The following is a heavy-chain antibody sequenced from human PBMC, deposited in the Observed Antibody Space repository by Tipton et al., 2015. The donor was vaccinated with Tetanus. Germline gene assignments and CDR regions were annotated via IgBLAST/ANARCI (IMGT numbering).Heavy chain of an antibody. V-gene: IGHV3-21*01. J-gene: IGHJ3*02. CDR2: IHSSSSYI. CDR3: ASLIVVVNNLPEAFYI. Sequence: SLRLSCAASGFTFSTYSMNWVRQAPGKGLEWVSSIHSSSSYIYYADSVRGRFTISRDNARKSLYLQINSLRAEDTAVYYCASLIVVVNNLPEAFYIWGQGTIVTVSS. D-gene: IGHD3-22*01. CDR1: GFTFSTYS.